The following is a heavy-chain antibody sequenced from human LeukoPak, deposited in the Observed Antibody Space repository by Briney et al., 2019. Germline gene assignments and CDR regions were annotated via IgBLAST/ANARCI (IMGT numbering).Heavy chain of an antibody. V-gene: IGHV3-23*01. CDR3: ASGGRYYYDSSGYYYDDY. Sequence: GGSLRLSCAASGFTFTNYAMSWVRQAPGKGLEWVSDITGSGGTTYYADSVKGRFTISRDNAKNSLYLQMNSLRAEDTAVYYCASGGRYYYDSSGYYYDDYWGQGTLVTVSS. CDR1: GFTFTNYA. CDR2: ITGSGGTT. D-gene: IGHD3-22*01. J-gene: IGHJ4*02.